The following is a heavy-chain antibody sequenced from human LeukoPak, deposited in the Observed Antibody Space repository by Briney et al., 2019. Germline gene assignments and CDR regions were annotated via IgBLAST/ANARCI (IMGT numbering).Heavy chain of an antibody. CDR3: ATIGEDDAFDI. Sequence: SETLSLTRTVSGGSISSGGYYWSWIRQHPGKGLEWIGYIYYSGSTYYNPSLKSRVTISVETSKNQFSLKLSSVTAADTAVYYCATIGEDDAFDIWGQGTMVTVSS. J-gene: IGHJ3*02. CDR2: IYYSGST. D-gene: IGHD3-10*01. V-gene: IGHV4-31*03. CDR1: GGSISSGGYY.